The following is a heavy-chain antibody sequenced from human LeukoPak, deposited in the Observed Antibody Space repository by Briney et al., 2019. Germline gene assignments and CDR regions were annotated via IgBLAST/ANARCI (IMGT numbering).Heavy chain of an antibody. V-gene: IGHV4-34*01. CDR1: GGSFSGYY. CDR3: ASTRGDWLLDAFDI. J-gene: IGHJ3*02. CDR2: INHSGST. D-gene: IGHD3/OR15-3a*01. Sequence: SETLSLTCAVYGGSFSGYYWSRIRQPPGKGLEWIGEINHSGSTNYNPSLKSRVTISVDTSKNQFSLKLSSVTAADTAVYYCASTRGDWLLDAFDIWGQGTMVTVSS.